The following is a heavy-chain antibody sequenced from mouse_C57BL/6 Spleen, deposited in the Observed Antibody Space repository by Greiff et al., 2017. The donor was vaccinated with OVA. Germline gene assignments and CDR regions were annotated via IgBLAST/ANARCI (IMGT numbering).Heavy chain of an antibody. Sequence: LQQSGGGLVQPGGSMKLSCVASGFTFSNYWMNWVRQSPEKGLAWVAQIRLKSDNYATHYAESVKGRFTISRDDSKSSVYLQMNNLRAEDTGIYYCPDGYYVYWGQGTTLTVSS. J-gene: IGHJ2*01. CDR2: IRLKSDNYAT. CDR3: PDGYYVY. D-gene: IGHD2-3*01. CDR1: GFTFSNYW. V-gene: IGHV6-3*01.